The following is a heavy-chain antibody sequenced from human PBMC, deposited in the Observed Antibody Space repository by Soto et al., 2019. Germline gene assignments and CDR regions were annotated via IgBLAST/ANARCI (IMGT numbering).Heavy chain of an antibody. Sequence: QLQLQESGPGLVKPSETLSLTCTVSGGSISSSSYYWGWIRQPPGKGLEWIGSIYYSGSTYYNPSLKSRVTISVDTSKNQFSLKLSSVTAADTAVYYCARDVRGYSYGSLGFVGYYYYMDVWGKGTTVTVSS. D-gene: IGHD5-18*01. J-gene: IGHJ6*03. V-gene: IGHV4-39*02. CDR1: GGSISSSSYY. CDR3: ARDVRGYSYGSLGFVGYYYYMDV. CDR2: IYYSGST.